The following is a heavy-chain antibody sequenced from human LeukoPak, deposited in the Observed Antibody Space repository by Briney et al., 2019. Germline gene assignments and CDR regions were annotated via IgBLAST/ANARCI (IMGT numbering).Heavy chain of an antibody. CDR3: ARAGYSYGTGYYFDY. V-gene: IGHV4-59*01. Sequence: SEILSLTCTVSGGSISSYYWSWIRLPPGKGLEWIGYIYYTGATYYNPSLKSRVTISLDTSKNQFSLKLSSVTAADAAVYYCARAGYSYGTGYYFDYWGQGALVTVSS. D-gene: IGHD5-18*01. CDR1: GGSISSYY. J-gene: IGHJ4*02. CDR2: IYYTGAT.